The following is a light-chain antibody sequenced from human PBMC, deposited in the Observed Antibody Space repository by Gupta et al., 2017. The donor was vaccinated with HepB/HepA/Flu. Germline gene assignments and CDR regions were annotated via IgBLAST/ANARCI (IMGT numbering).Light chain of an antibody. CDR3: QSYDSSNRV. V-gene: IGLV6-57*03. CDR1: SGSIASNY. J-gene: IGLJ3*02. Sequence: NFILTQPHSVSESPGKTVTISCTLSSGSIASNYVQWYQQRPGSAPTTVIYEDNQRPSGVPDRFSGSIDSSSNSAALTISGLKTEDEADYYCQSYDSSNRVFGGGTKLTVL. CDR2: EDN.